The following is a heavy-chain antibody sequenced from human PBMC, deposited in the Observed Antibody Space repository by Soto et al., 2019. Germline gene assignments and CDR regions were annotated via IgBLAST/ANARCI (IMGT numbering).Heavy chain of an antibody. J-gene: IGHJ3*02. CDR2: INQRAST. Sequence: QVHIQQWGAGLLKPSETLSLSCDVYGGSLSGNSWTGIRQVPGKGLRWIGEINQRASTNNNPSLKSRVAMSVDTSRNQFSLKLNSVTAADTAVYFCAGGGGRGGGRDAFDIWGQGTMVTVSS. V-gene: IGHV4-34*02. D-gene: IGHD2-15*01. CDR1: GGSLSGNS. CDR3: AGGGGRGGGRDAFDI.